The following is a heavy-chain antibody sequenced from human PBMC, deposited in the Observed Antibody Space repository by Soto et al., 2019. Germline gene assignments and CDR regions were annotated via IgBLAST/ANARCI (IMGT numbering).Heavy chain of an antibody. J-gene: IGHJ4*02. D-gene: IGHD6-13*01. Sequence: QVQLQQWGAGLLKPSETLSLTCAVYGGSFSGYYWSWIRQPPGKGLEWIGEINHSGSTNYNPSLKGRVNISVDTSKKLFSLNLSSVTAADTAVYYCARGNSSWYYFDYWGQGTLVTVSS. CDR3: ARGNSSWYYFDY. V-gene: IGHV4-34*01. CDR1: GGSFSGYY. CDR2: INHSGST.